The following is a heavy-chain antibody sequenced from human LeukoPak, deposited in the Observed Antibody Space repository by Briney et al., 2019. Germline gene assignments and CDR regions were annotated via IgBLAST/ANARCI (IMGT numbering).Heavy chain of an antibody. V-gene: IGHV3-30*02. Sequence: PWGSLRLSCAASGFTFSSYGMHWVRQVPGKGLECVAFIRYYGSNKYYADSVKGRFTISRDNSKDTLSLQMNSLRAEDTAVYFCAKDRPTGPHYFDYWGQGTLVTVSS. CDR2: IRYYGSNK. CDR1: GFTFSSYG. CDR3: AKDRPTGPHYFDY. J-gene: IGHJ4*02.